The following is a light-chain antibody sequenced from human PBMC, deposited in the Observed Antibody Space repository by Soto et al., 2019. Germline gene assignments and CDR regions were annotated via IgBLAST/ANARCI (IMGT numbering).Light chain of an antibody. CDR2: GTS. CDR1: ERIYSAY. CDR3: QHYGNSPIT. J-gene: IGKJ5*01. Sequence: EVVLTQSAGTLSLSRGERATLSCRASERIYSAYLGWYQQKPGQAPRLLIYGTSSRATGIPDRFSGSGSGTDFTLTISRLEPEDVAVYCCQHYGNSPITFGQGTRLEIK. V-gene: IGKV3-20*01.